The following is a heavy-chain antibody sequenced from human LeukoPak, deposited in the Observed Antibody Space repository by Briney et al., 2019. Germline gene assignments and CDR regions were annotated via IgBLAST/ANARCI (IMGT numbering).Heavy chain of an antibody. V-gene: IGHV3-21*01. CDR3: ARDPRYSSSWYTDY. D-gene: IGHD6-13*01. CDR2: ISSSSSYI. J-gene: IGHJ4*02. Sequence: GGSLRLSCAASGFTFSSYGMHWVRQAPGKGLEWVSSISSSSSYIYYADSVKGRFTISRDNAKNSLYLQMNSLRVEDTAVYYCARDPRYSSSWYTDYWGQGTLVTVSS. CDR1: GFTFSSYG.